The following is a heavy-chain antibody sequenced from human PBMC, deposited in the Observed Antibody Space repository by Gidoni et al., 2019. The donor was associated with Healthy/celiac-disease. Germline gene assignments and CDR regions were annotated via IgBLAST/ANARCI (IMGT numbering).Heavy chain of an antibody. Sequence: QVQLVQSGAEVKKPGASVKVSGKVAGYTLPELSMHWVRQAPGKGLEWMGGLDPEDGETIYAQKFQGRVTMTEDTSTDTAYMELSSLRSEDTAVYYCATQLRFLEWLYNDPPSYYGMDVWGQGTTVTVSS. CDR1: GYTLPELS. D-gene: IGHD3-3*01. V-gene: IGHV1-24*01. J-gene: IGHJ6*02. CDR3: ATQLRFLEWLYNDPPSYYGMDV. CDR2: LDPEDGET.